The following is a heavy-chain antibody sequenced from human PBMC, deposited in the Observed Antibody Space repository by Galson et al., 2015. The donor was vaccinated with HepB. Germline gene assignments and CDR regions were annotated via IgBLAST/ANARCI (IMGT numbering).Heavy chain of an antibody. V-gene: IGHV3-21*01. D-gene: IGHD2-8*01. CDR2: VSSSTTYI. CDR1: GFTFSRSD. J-gene: IGHJ4*02. CDR3: TRDRANGLGSFDY. Sequence: SLRLSCAASGFTFSRSDMSWVRQAPGKGLEWVSFVSSSTTYIHYADSVKARFTISRDNAKNSLYLQMNSLRAEDTAVYYCTRDRANGLGSFDYWGQGALVTVSS.